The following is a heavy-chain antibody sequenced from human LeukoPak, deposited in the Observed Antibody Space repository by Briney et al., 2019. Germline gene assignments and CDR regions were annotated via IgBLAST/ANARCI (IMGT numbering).Heavy chain of an antibody. D-gene: IGHD6-13*01. J-gene: IGHJ6*03. V-gene: IGHV3-49*04. CDR3: TRAQQQLSYYYYMDV. CDR1: GFTFGDYA. CDR2: IRSKAYGGTT. Sequence: TGGSLRLSCTASGFTFGDYAMSWVRQAPGKGLEWVGFIRSKAYGGTTEYAASVKGRFTISRDDSKSIAYLQMNSLKTEDTAVYYCTRAQQQLSYYYYMDVWGKGTTVTVSS.